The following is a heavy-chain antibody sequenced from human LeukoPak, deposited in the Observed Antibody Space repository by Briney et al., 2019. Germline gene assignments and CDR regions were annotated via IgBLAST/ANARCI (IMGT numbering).Heavy chain of an antibody. J-gene: IGHJ4*02. Sequence: PSETLSLTCTVSGGSISSYYWSWIPQPAGKGLERMGRIYSSRSTKYNPSLKTRFTISVAKSKNQFSLTLSSVTAADTAVYYCASSTTVPYYFDYWGQGTLVTVSS. CDR1: GGSISSYY. CDR2: IYSSRST. D-gene: IGHD4-17*01. CDR3: ASSTTVPYYFDY. V-gene: IGHV4-4*07.